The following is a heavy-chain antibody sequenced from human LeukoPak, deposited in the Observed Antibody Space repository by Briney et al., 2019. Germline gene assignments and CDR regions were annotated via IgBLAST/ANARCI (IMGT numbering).Heavy chain of an antibody. Sequence: GGSLRLSRAASGFPFSVYWMTWVRQAPGKGLEWVADISHDGTEFYADSVKGRFTISRDNAETSLDLQMNSLRADDTAVYYCARDKTTAHVFDVWGQGAMVTVSS. CDR3: ARDKTTAHVFDV. J-gene: IGHJ3*01. D-gene: IGHD1-14*01. V-gene: IGHV3-7*01. CDR2: ISHDGTE. CDR1: GFPFSVYW.